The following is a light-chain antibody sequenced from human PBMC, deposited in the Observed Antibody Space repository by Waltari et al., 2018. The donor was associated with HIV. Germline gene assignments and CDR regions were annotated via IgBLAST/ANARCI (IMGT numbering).Light chain of an antibody. J-gene: IGLJ2*01. CDR2: EVS. CDR3: SSFISSRTLAV. CDR1: SSDIGAYNY. Sequence: QSALTQPASVSGSPGQSITISCTGTSSDIGAYNYLAWYQQYSGKVPKLMIDEVSNRPSGVSNRFSGSKSGNTASLTISGLQAEDEADYYCSSFISSRTLAVFGGGTKLTVL. V-gene: IGLV2-14*01.